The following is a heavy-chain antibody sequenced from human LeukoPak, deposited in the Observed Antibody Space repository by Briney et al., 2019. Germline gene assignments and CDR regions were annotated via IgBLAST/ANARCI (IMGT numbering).Heavy chain of an antibody. CDR1: GFTFSSYA. J-gene: IGHJ4*02. V-gene: IGHV3-23*01. CDR3: AKQKVVVAGAWGGGLDY. D-gene: IGHD2-15*01. CDR2: ISGSGGRT. Sequence: PGGSLRLSCAASGFTFSSYAMSWVRQAPGQGLEWVSAISGSGGRTYYADSVKGRFTISRDSSKNTLYLQMNGLRAEDTAVYYCAKQKVVVAGAWGGGLDYWGQGTLVTVSS.